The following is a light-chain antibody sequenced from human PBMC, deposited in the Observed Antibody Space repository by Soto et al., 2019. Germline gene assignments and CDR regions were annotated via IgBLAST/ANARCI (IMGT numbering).Light chain of an antibody. CDR2: GAS. CDR3: QHYGSSPLFT. V-gene: IGKV3-20*01. Sequence: EIVLTQSPGTLSLSPGERATLSCRASQSVSSSYLAWYQQKPGQAPRLLIYGASSRATGITDRFSGSGSGTDFTLTISRLEPADFAVYYCQHYGSSPLFTFGPGTKVDIK. J-gene: IGKJ3*01. CDR1: QSVSSSY.